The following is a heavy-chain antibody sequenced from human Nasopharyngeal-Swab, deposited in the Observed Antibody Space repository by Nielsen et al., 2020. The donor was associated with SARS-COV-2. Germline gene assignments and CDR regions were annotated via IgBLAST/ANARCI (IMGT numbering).Heavy chain of an antibody. D-gene: IGHD4-17*01. CDR1: GGSISSSSYY. Sequence: SETLSLTCTVSGGSISSSSYYWSWIRQPPGKGLEWIGEINHSGSTNYNPSLKSRVTISVDTSKNQFSLKLSSVTAADTAVYYCARVPGDFYFDYWGQGTLVTVSS. CDR2: INHSGST. CDR3: ARVPGDFYFDY. V-gene: IGHV4-39*07. J-gene: IGHJ4*02.